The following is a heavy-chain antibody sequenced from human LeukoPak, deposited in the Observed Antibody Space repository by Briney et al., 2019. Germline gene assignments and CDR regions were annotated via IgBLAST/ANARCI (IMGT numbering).Heavy chain of an antibody. CDR3: ARVRHSSGWYGGAGY. D-gene: IGHD6-19*01. V-gene: IGHV1-2*02. Sequence: ASVKVSCKASGYTFTGYYMHWVRQAPGQGLEWMGWINPNSGGTNYAQKFQGRVTITRDTSISTAYMELSRLRSDDTAVYYCARVRHSSGWYGGAGYWGQGTLVTVSS. CDR1: GYTFTGYY. J-gene: IGHJ4*02. CDR2: INPNSGGT.